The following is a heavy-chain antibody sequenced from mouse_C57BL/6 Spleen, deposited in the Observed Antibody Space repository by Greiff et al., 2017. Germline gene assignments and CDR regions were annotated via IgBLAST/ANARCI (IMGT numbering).Heavy chain of an antibody. CDR1: GYSFTGYY. CDR3: ARAYYGNYSY. V-gene: IGHV1-42*01. CDR2: INPSTGGT. J-gene: IGHJ2*01. Sequence: EVQLQQSGPELVKPGASVKISCKASGYSFTGYYMNWVKQSPEKSLEWIGEINPSTGGTTYNQKFKAKATLTVDKSSSTAYMQLKSLTSEDSAVYYCARAYYGNYSYWGQGTTLTVSS. D-gene: IGHD2-10*01.